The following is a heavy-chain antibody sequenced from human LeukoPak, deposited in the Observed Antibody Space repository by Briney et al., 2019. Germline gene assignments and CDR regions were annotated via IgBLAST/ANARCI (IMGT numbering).Heavy chain of an antibody. V-gene: IGHV1-8*01. Sequence: ASVTVSYKASGYTFTSYDINWVRQAPGQGLEWMGWMNPNSGNTGSAQRFQGRVTMTRDTSRSTAYMELSSLTSEDTAVYYCARGPLVRLPSSFDPWGQGTLATVSS. CDR3: ARGPLVRLPSSFDP. CDR2: MNPNSGNT. J-gene: IGHJ5*02. D-gene: IGHD3-16*02. CDR1: GYTFTSYD.